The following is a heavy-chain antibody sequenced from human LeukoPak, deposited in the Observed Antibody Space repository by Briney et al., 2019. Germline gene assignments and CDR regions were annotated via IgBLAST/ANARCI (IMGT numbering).Heavy chain of an antibody. CDR3: ARVASGYYGYFDY. V-gene: IGHV1-69*13. Sequence: ASVKVSCKASGGTFSSYAISWVRQAPGQGLEWMGGIIPIFGTANYAQKFQGRVTITADESTSTAYMELSSLRSEDTAVYYCARVASGYYGYFDYWGQGTLVTVSS. D-gene: IGHD3-22*01. CDR2: IIPIFGTA. CDR1: GGTFSSYA. J-gene: IGHJ4*02.